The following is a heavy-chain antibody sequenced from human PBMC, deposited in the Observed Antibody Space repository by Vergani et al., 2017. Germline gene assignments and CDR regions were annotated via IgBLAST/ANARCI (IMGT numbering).Heavy chain of an antibody. J-gene: IGHJ4*02. V-gene: IGHV4-4*02. D-gene: IGHD3-16*01. CDR1: GGSISSDNW. CDR2: IHTSRST. CDR3: ASNPRLGGDVVDS. Sequence: QVQLQQWGPGLVTPSGTLSLTCAVYGGSISSDNWWNWVRQAPGKGLQWIGQIHTSRSTNYNPSLRRRVTISLDKSKNQFSLKLTSVTAADTAVYFCASNPRLGGDVVDSWGQGTLVTVSS.